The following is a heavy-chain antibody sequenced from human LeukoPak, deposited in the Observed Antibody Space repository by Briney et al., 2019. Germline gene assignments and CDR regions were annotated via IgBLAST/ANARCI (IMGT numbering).Heavy chain of an antibody. Sequence: GGSLRLSCAASGFSLSTYWMSWVRQAPGKGLEWVASIKQDGSEKNYVDSVKGRFTISRDNAKNSLYLQMSGLEAEDTAVYYCARGGGSYDYCGQGTRVTVSS. CDR1: GFSLSTYW. CDR3: ARGGGSYDY. V-gene: IGHV3-7*04. D-gene: IGHD3-10*01. CDR2: IKQDGSEK. J-gene: IGHJ4*02.